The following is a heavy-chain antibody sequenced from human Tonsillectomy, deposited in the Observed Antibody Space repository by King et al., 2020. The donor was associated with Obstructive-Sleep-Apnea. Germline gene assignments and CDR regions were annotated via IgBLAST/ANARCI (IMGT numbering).Heavy chain of an antibody. CDR3: VSTVTGPDY. CDR1: GFAFSSYA. J-gene: IGHJ4*02. Sequence: VQLVESGGGVVKPGRSLRLSCAASGFAFSSYAMHWVRQAPGMGLEWVAVISYDGKNKYYADSVKGRFSISRDNSETTVTLQMNSLSVGDTAVYYCVSTVTGPDYWGQGTLVTVSS. V-gene: IGHV3-30*04. D-gene: IGHD6-19*01. CDR2: ISYDGKNK.